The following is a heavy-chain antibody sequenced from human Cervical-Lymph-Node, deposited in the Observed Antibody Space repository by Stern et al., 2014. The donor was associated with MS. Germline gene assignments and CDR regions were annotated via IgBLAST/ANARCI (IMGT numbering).Heavy chain of an antibody. V-gene: IGHV4-59*01. J-gene: IGHJ4*02. D-gene: IGHD2-2*01. CDR3: ARNAVFDY. CDR1: GGSITTYY. CDR2: FDNTGST. Sequence: QVQLQQWGPGLVKPSETLSLTCTVSGGSITTYYWSWIRQPPGKGLEWIGYFDNTGSTTYNPSLKSRVTISADTSKNQFSLKLTSVTAADTAVYYCARNAVFDYWGQGILVTVSS.